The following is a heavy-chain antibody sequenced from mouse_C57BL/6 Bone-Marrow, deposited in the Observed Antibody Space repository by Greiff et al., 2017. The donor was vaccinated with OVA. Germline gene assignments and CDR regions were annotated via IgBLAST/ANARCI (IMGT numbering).Heavy chain of an antibody. CDR3: ARIFYDYWYFDV. J-gene: IGHJ1*03. V-gene: IGHV1-81*01. D-gene: IGHD2-4*01. CDR1: GYTFTSYG. Sequence: VQLQESGAELARPGASVKLSCKASGYTFTSYGISWVKQRTGQGLEWIGEIYPRSGNTYYNEKFNGKATLTADKSSSTAYMELRSLTSEDSAVYFCARIFYDYWYFDVWGRGTTVTVSS. CDR2: IYPRSGNT.